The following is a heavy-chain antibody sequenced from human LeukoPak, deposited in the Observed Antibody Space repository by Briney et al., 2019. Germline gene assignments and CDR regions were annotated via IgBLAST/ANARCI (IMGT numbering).Heavy chain of an antibody. D-gene: IGHD1-20*01. CDR3: ARLIITGGYFDY. CDR1: GYSISSGYY. CDR2: IYHSGST. Sequence: SETLSLTCAVSGYSISSGYYWGWIRQPPGKGLEWIGSIYHSGSTYYNPSLKSRVTISVDTSKNQFSLKLSSVTAADTAVHYCARLIITGGYFDYWGQGTLVTVSS. V-gene: IGHV4-38-2*01. J-gene: IGHJ4*02.